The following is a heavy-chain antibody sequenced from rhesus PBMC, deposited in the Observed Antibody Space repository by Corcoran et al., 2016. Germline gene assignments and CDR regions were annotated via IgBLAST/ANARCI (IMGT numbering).Heavy chain of an antibody. V-gene: IGHV3-30*01. J-gene: IGHJ4*01. CDR2: IKSKADGGTA. Sequence: EVQLVESGGGLVQPGGSLRLSCAASGFTSSNVWMNWVRQAPGKGLEWVARIKSKADGGTADYAASVKGRFTISRDDSKNTLYLQMNSLKTEDTAVYYCTTGRYDYWGQGVLVTVSS. D-gene: IGHD4-29*01. CDR3: TTGRYDY. CDR1: GFTSSNVW.